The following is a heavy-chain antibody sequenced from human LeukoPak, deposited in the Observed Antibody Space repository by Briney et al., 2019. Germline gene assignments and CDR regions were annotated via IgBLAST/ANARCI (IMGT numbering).Heavy chain of an antibody. D-gene: IGHD3-9*01. CDR3: AKGRRYNILTGHYVSEVDP. CDR2: IRCDGRNK. V-gene: IGHV3-30*02. CDR1: GFTFSSYG. Sequence: GGSLRLSCAAFGFTFSSYGMHWVRQAPGKGLEWVAFIRCDGRNKYYGDPVKGRFSISRDNSKNTLYLQMNSLRAEDTAVYYCAKGRRYNILTGHYVSEVDPWGQGTLVTVSS. J-gene: IGHJ5*02.